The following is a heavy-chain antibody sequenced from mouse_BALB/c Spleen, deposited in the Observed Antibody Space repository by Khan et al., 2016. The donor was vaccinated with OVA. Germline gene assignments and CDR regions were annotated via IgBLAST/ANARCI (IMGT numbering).Heavy chain of an antibody. CDR3: GRGGRVAY. CDR2: ISTYYGDA. D-gene: IGHD3-3*01. CDR1: GYTFTDYA. V-gene: IGHV1S137*01. Sequence: QVQLKQSGAELVRPGVSVKISCKGSGYTFTDYAMHWVKQSPAKSLEWIGVISTYYGDASYNQKFKGKATMTVDKSSSTAYMELARLTSEDSAIYYCGRGGRVAYWGQGTLLTVSA. J-gene: IGHJ3*01.